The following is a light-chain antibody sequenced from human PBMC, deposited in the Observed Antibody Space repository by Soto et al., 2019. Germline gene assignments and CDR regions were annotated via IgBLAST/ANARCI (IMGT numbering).Light chain of an antibody. CDR2: TAS. J-gene: IGKJ4*01. CDR3: QQGDMFPLT. Sequence: DIQMTQSPSSVSASVGDRVTITCRASRDISNYLVWYQQKLGQAPKLLIYTASRLQSGVPSRFSGSGSGTEFTLTINSLQPEDFATYYCQQGDMFPLTFGGGTKV. V-gene: IGKV1-12*01. CDR1: RDISNY.